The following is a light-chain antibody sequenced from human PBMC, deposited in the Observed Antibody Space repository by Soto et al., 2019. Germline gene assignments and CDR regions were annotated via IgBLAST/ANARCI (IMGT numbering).Light chain of an antibody. Sequence: EIVMTQSPATLSVSPGERVTLSCRASQSISSNLAWYQQKPGQAPRLLIYDASTRATAIPARFSGSGSGTEFTLSVSSLQSEDFAVYYCHQYNNWPTWTFGQGTKVDIK. V-gene: IGKV3-15*01. J-gene: IGKJ1*01. CDR3: HQYNNWPTWT. CDR1: QSISSN. CDR2: DAS.